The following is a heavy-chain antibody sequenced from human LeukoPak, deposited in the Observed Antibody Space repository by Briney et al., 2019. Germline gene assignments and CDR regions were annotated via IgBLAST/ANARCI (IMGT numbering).Heavy chain of an antibody. CDR1: GYPFTIYG. J-gene: IGHJ5*02. D-gene: IGHD3-9*01. Sequence: ASVKVSCKASGYPFTIYGINWVRQDPGQGLEWMGWISTYNGDTNYAQKFQGRVIMTTDTSTSTAYIELRSLKSDDTAAYYCAREWWGYDVLTGDNWFDPWGQGTLVTVSS. V-gene: IGHV1-18*01. CDR2: ISTYNGDT. CDR3: AREWWGYDVLTGDNWFDP.